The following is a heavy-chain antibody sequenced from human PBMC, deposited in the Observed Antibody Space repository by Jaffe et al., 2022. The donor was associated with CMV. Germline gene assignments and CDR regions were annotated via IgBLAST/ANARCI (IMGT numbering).Heavy chain of an antibody. CDR1: GFTFSSYG. V-gene: IGHV3-33*01. J-gene: IGHJ6*02. D-gene: IGHD6-19*01. Sequence: QVQLVESGGGVVQPGRSLRLSCAASGFTFSSYGMHWVRQAPGKGLEWVAVIWYDGSNKYYADSVKGRFTISRDNSKNTLYLQMNSLRAEDTAVYYCARDEGYSSGWLDYYYYYGMDVWGQGTTVTVSS. CDR3: ARDEGYSSGWLDYYYYYGMDV. CDR2: IWYDGSNK.